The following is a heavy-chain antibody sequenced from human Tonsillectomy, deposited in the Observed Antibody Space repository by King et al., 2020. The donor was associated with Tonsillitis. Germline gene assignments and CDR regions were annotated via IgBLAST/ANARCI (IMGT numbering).Heavy chain of an antibody. V-gene: IGHV3-49*04. CDR3: GKDFDP. Sequence: VQLVESGGGLVQPGWSLTLSCTTSGFTFGDYAVSWVRQAPGKGLEWVGFIASKTYDGIKDYAASVKGRFTIARDDSKSIAYLQMNSLKAEDTAVYYCGKDFDPWGQGALVTVSS. J-gene: IGHJ5*02. CDR1: GFTFGDYA. CDR2: IASKTYDGIK.